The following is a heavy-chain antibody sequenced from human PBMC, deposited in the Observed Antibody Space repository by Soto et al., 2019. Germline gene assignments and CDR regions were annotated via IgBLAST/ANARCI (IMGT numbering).Heavy chain of an antibody. CDR3: ASSIN. V-gene: IGHV3-33*01. CDR2: IWYDGSNK. Sequence: PGGSLRLCCAASGFPFSSYGMHWVRQAPGKGLDWVGVIWYDGSNKDYAESVKGRFTISRDNSKNTLYLQMNSPRADDTAVYYCASSINWGQGTLVTVSS. J-gene: IGHJ4*02. CDR1: GFPFSSYG.